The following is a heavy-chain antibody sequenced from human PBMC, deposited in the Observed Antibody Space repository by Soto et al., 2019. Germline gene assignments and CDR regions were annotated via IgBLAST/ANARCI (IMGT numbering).Heavy chain of an antibody. V-gene: IGHV1-46*03. CDR1: GYTFTSYY. CDR2: INPSGGST. D-gene: IGHD6-25*01. J-gene: IGHJ6*03. Sequence: ASVKVSCKASGYTFTSYYMHWVRQAPGQGLEWMGIINPSGGSTSYAQKFQGRVTMTRDTSTSTVYMELSSLRSEDTAVYYCARVLAAGDYYYYYMDVWGKGTTVTVSS. CDR3: ARVLAAGDYYYYYMDV.